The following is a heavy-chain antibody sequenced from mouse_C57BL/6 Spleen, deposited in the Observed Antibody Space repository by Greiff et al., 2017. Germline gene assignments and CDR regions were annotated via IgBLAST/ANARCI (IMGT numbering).Heavy chain of an antibody. J-gene: IGHJ1*03. CDR1: GYTFTSYW. V-gene: IGHV1-52*01. CDR2: IDPSDSET. Sequence: LQQPGAELVRPGSSVKLSCKASGYTFTSYWMHWVKQRPIQGLEWIGNIDPSDSETHYNQKFKDKATLTVDKSSSTAYMQLSSLTSEDSAVYYCARDYGSSSYWYFDVWGTGTTVTVSS. CDR3: ARDYGSSSYWYFDV. D-gene: IGHD1-1*01.